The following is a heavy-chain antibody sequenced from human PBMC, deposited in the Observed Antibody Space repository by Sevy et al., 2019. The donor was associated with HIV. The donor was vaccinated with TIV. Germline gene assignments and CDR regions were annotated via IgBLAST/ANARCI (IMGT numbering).Heavy chain of an antibody. V-gene: IGHV4-59*01. J-gene: IGHJ3*02. D-gene: IGHD3-16*01. CDR2: FYHSGST. CDR3: ANYVGGNDAFDI. CDR1: AGSISSYY. Sequence: SESLSLTCTVSAGSISSYYWSWIRQPPGKGLEWIGYFYHSGSTNYNPSLKSRVSISVDTSKNQFSLKLSSVTAADTAMYYCANYVGGNDAFDIWGQGTMVTVSS.